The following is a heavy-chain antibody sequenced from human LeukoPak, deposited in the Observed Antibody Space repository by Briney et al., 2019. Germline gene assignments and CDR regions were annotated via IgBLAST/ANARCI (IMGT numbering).Heavy chain of an antibody. D-gene: IGHD3-10*01. CDR2: MNPNSGDT. Sequence: ASVKVSCKTSGYTFTNYDINWVRQATGQGLEWMGWMNPNSGDTGYAHKFQGRVTMTTDTSTSTAYMELRSLRSDDTAVYYCARDRYYYGSGSYYDPWGQGTLVTASS. J-gene: IGHJ5*02. CDR1: GYTFTNYD. CDR3: ARDRYYYGSGSYYDP. V-gene: IGHV1-8*01.